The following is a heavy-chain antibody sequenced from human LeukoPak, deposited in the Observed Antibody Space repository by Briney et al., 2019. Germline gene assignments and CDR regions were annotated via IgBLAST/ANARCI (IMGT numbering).Heavy chain of an antibody. CDR1: GFTFSSYA. Sequence: GSLRLSCAASGFTFSSYAMSWVRPAPGKGLEWVSAVSGSGGSTYYADSVKGRFTISRDNSKNTLYLQMNSLRAEDTAVHYCTTALSIAARAGDYWGQGTLVTVSS. D-gene: IGHD6-6*01. CDR2: VSGSGGST. J-gene: IGHJ4*02. V-gene: IGHV3-23*01. CDR3: TTALSIAARAGDY.